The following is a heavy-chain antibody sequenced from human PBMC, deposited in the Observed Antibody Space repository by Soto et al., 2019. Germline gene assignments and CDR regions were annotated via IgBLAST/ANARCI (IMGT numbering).Heavy chain of an antibody. D-gene: IGHD3-9*01. CDR1: GGSVSSSSYY. J-gene: IGHJ4*02. Sequence: QLQLQESGPGLVKPSETLFLTCTVSGGSVSSSSYYWGWVRQPPGKGLEWIGSVYYSGSTYYNPSLESRVTISVDKSKNQFSLKLMSLSAADTAVYYCGRLEGLATISCYFDYWGQGALVTVSS. CDR3: GRLEGLATISCYFDY. V-gene: IGHV4-39*01. CDR2: VYYSGST.